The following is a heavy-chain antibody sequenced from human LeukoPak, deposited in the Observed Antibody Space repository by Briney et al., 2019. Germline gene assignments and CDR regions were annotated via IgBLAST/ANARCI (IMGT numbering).Heavy chain of an antibody. CDR3: ARDLQYGDYYYYYYYYMDV. V-gene: IGHV3-21*01. CDR1: GFTFSSYA. D-gene: IGHD4-17*01. Sequence: KAGGSLRLSCAASGFTFSSYAMNWVRQAPGKGLEWVSSISSSSSYIYYADSVKGRFTISRDNAKNSLYLQMNSLRAEDTAVYYSARDLQYGDYYYYYYYYMDVWGKGTTVTVSS. CDR2: ISSSSSYI. J-gene: IGHJ6*03.